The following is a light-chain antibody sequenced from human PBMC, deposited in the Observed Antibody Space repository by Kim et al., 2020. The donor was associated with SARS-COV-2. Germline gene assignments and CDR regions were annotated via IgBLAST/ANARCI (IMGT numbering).Light chain of an antibody. Sequence: GRRVYISFSGSSSNIGSNAIHWYQVCPGTAPKLLIYNDDRRPSGVPDRFSGSKSGTSASLALSGLLSDDEADYYCETWDDSLEAWVFGGGTQLTVL. CDR1: SSNIGSNA. CDR3: ETWDDSLEAWV. CDR2: NDD. J-gene: IGLJ3*02. V-gene: IGLV1-44*01.